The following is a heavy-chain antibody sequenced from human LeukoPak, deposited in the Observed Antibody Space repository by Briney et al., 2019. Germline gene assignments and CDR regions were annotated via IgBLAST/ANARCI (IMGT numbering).Heavy chain of an antibody. J-gene: IGHJ3*02. CDR3: ARHSTGTTADAFDI. V-gene: IGHV3-21*01. CDR2: ISTSSSYI. D-gene: IGHD1-1*01. Sequence: GGSLRLSCAPSGFTFSAYSMKWVRQPPGKGLEWVSFISTSSSYINYADSVKGQFTISRDNAKNSLYLHMNSLRAEDTAVYYCARHSTGTTADAFDIWGQGTMVTVSS. CDR1: GFTFSAYS.